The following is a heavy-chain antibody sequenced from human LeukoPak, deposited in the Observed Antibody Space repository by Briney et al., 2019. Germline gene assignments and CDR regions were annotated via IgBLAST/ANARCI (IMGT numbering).Heavy chain of an antibody. Sequence: SGGSLRLSCAASGFTFSSYAMTWVRQAPGKGLEWVANIKQDGSEMYYVDSVKGRFTISRDNAKNSLYLQMNSLRAEDTAVYYCVRSPFSNGYWGQGTLVTVSS. J-gene: IGHJ4*02. CDR1: GFTFSSYA. D-gene: IGHD4-11*01. CDR2: IKQDGSEM. V-gene: IGHV3-7*03. CDR3: VRSPFSNGY.